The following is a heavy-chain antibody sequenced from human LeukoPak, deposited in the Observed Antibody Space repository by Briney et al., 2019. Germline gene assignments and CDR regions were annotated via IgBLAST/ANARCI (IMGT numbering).Heavy chain of an antibody. CDR2: INHSGST. D-gene: IGHD1-1*01. CDR1: GGFFSGYY. Sequence: PSETLSPTCAVYGGFFSGYYWSWIRQPPGKGLEWIGEINHSGSTNYNPSLKSRVTISVDTSKNQFSLKLSSVTAADTAVYYCASLGTGTTGQDAFDIWGQGTMVTVSS. J-gene: IGHJ3*02. CDR3: ASLGTGTTGQDAFDI. V-gene: IGHV4-34*01.